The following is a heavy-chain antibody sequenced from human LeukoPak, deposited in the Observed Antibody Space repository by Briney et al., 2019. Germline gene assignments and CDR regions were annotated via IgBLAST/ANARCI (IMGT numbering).Heavy chain of an antibody. CDR3: ARDRQLNLGGPSWFDP. V-gene: IGHV1-2*06. CDR2: INPNSGGT. CDR1: GYTFTSYY. Sequence: ASVKVSCKASGYTFTSYYMHWVRQAPGQGLEWMGRINPNSGGTNYAQKFQGRVTMTRDTSISTAYMELSRLRSDDTAVYYCARDRQLNLGGPSWFDPWGQGTLVTVSS. D-gene: IGHD3-16*01. J-gene: IGHJ5*02.